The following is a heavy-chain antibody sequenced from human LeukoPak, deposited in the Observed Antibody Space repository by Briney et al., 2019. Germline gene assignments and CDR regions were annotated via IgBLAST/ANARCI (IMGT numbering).Heavy chain of an antibody. V-gene: IGHV4-4*02. J-gene: IGHJ4*02. D-gene: IGHD3-22*01. CDR2: IYHSGST. CDR1: GGSISSSNW. Sequence: PSETLSLTCAVSGGSISSSNWWSWVRQPPGKGLEWIGEIYHSGSTNYNPSLKSRVTISVDNSKNQFSLKLSSVTAADTAVYYCARLWTGYSDSSGYYYLDYWGQGTLATVSS. CDR3: ARLWTGYSDSSGYYYLDY.